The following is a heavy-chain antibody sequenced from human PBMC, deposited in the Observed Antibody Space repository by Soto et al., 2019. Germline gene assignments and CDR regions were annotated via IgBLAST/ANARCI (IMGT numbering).Heavy chain of an antibody. CDR2: IYYGGST. CDR1: GVSISSGVYY. Sequence: ASESLSLTCTVSGVSISSGVYYWSWIRQHPGKGLEWIGYIYYGGSTYYNPSLKSRATISGDTSKNQFSLKLSSVTAADTAVYYCARGGYYYENSGQNAYDYWGQGILVTVSS. D-gene: IGHD3-22*01. V-gene: IGHV4-31*03. J-gene: IGHJ4*01. CDR3: ARGGYYYENSGQNAYDY.